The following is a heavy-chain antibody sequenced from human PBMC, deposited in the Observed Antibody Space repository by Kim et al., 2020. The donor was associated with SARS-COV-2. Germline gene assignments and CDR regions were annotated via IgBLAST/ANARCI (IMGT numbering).Heavy chain of an antibody. D-gene: IGHD6-13*01. CDR2: IYSGGRT. V-gene: IGHV3-53*04. CDR1: GFTVSSNY. CDR3: ARVVAAAGFYYFDY. Sequence: GGSLRLSCAASGFTVSSNYMSWVRQAPGKGLEWVSVIYSGGRTYYADSVKGRFTISRHNSKNTLYLQMNSLRAEDTAVYYCARVVAAAGFYYFDYWGQGTLVTVSS. J-gene: IGHJ4*02.